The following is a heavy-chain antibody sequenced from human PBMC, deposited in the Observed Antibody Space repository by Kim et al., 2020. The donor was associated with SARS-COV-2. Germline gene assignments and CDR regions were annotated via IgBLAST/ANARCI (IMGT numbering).Heavy chain of an antibody. CDR1: GFTFSSYA. V-gene: IGHV3-23*01. J-gene: IGHJ2*01. D-gene: IGHD3-3*01. CDR3: AKFSAGVGYVERDHWYFDL. Sequence: GGSLRLSCAASGFTFSSYAMSWVRQAPGKGLEWVSAISGSGGSTYYADSVKGRFTISRDNSKNTLYLQMNSLRAEDTAVYYCAKFSAGVGYVERDHWYFDLWGRGTLVTVSS. CDR2: ISGSGGST.